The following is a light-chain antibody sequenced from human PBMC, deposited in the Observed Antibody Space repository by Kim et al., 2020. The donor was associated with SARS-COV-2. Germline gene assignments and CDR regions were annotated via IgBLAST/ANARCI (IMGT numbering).Light chain of an antibody. J-gene: IGKJ2*01. CDR3: QQYYSTPYN. CDR2: WAS. Sequence: DIVMTQSPDSLAVSLGERATLNCKSSQSVLYSSNNKNYLAWYQQKPGQPPKMLIYWASTRESGVPDRFSGSGSGTDFTLTINSLQAEDVAIYYCQQYYSTPYNFGQGTKLEI. V-gene: IGKV4-1*01. CDR1: QSVLYSSNNKNY.